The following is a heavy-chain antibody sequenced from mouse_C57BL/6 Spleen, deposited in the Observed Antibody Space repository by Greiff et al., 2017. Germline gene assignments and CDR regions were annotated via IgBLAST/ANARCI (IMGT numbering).Heavy chain of an antibody. J-gene: IGHJ4*01. D-gene: IGHD2-4*01. Sequence: EVQGVESGGGLVKPGGSLKLSCAASGFTFSDYGMHWVRQAPEKGLEWVAYISSGSSTIYYADTVQGRYTISRDNAKITPFLQITIQRSEETAMYYCGSDYDYDDYAMDYWGQGTSVTVSS. CDR3: GSDYDYDDYAMDY. CDR1: GFTFSDYG. V-gene: IGHV5-17*01. CDR2: ISSGSSTI.